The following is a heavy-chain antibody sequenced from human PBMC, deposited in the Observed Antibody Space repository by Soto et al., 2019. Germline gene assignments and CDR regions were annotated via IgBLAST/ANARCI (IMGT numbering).Heavy chain of an antibody. CDR2: IYYSGST. CDR3: ARLAGLATISSYFDF. Sequence: PSETLSLTCTVSGGSISSGGYYWSWIRQHPGKGLEWIGYIYYSGSTYYNPSLKSRVTISVDTSKNQFSLKLSSVTAADSAVYFCARLAGLATISSYFDFRGPGALVTVSS. D-gene: IGHD3-9*01. J-gene: IGHJ4*02. CDR1: GGSISSGGYY. V-gene: IGHV4-31*03.